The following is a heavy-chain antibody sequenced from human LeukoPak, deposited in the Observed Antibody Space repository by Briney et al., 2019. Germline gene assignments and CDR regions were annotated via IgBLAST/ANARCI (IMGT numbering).Heavy chain of an antibody. J-gene: IGHJ4*02. D-gene: IGHD3-22*01. Sequence: GGSLRLSCAASGFTFSSYSMNWVRQAPGKGLEWVSYISSSSSTIYYADSVKGRFTISRDNAKNSLFLQMNSLRAEDTAVYYCARVDYYDSSGYYQEYFDYWGQGTLVTVSS. CDR3: ARVDYYDSSGYYQEYFDY. CDR1: GFTFSSYS. V-gene: IGHV3-48*04. CDR2: ISSSSSTI.